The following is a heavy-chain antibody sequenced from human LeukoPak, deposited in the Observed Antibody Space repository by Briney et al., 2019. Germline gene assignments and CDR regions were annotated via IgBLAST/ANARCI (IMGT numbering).Heavy chain of an antibody. J-gene: IGHJ6*04. V-gene: IGHV4-34*01. Sequence: SETLSLTCAVYGGSFSGYYGSWLRQPPGKGLEWMGEINHSGSTNYNPSLKSRVTISVDTSKDQSSLKLSSVTAPDTAVYSCASEPRPQYCSSTSCYRAYGMDVGGKGPTVTASS. D-gene: IGHD2-2*02. CDR2: INHSGST. CDR3: ASEPRPQYCSSTSCYRAYGMDV. CDR1: GGSFSGYY.